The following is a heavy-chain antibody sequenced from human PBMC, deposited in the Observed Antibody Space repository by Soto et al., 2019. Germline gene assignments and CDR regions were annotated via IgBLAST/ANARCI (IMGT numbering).Heavy chain of an antibody. CDR3: ARHPGYGLYDFDY. CDR1: GGSISSSSYF. Sequence: QLQLQESGPGLVKPSETLSLTCTVSGGSISSSSYFWGWIRQPPGKGLEWIGSIYYSGSTYYNPSLKSRVTISGDTSKSPFSLKLSSVTAADTAVYSCARHPGYGLYDFDYWGQGTLVTVSS. J-gene: IGHJ4*02. CDR2: IYYSGST. V-gene: IGHV4-39*01. D-gene: IGHD5-18*01.